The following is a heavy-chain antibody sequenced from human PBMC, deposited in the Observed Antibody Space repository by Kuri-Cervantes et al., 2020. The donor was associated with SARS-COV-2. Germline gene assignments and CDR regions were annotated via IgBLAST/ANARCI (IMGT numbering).Heavy chain of an antibody. D-gene: IGHD2-2*02. CDR3: ARDPYCSSTSCYTGYYYNGMDV. CDR1: GFTFSSYS. Sequence: GESLKISCAASGFTFSSYSMNWVRQAPGKGLEWVSYISRSSSTIYYADSVKGRFTISRDNAKNSLYLQMNSLRAEDTAVYYCARDPYCSSTSCYTGYYYNGMDVWGQGTTVTVSS. J-gene: IGHJ6*02. V-gene: IGHV3-48*01. CDR2: ISRSSSTI.